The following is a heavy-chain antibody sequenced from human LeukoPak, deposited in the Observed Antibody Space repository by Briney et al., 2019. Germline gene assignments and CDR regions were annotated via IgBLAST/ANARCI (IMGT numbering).Heavy chain of an antibody. CDR1: GFSISNYG. J-gene: IGHJ4*02. CDR2: ISSGSTYT. CDR3: ASVPGETKKRAIDY. D-gene: IGHD3-10*01. Sequence: GGSLRLSCAASGFSISNYGINWVRQAPGKGPEWVSGISSGSTYTYYADSVKGRFTISRDNAKNSADLEMNSLRAEDTAVYYCASVPGETKKRAIDYWGQGTLVTVSS. V-gene: IGHV3-21*01.